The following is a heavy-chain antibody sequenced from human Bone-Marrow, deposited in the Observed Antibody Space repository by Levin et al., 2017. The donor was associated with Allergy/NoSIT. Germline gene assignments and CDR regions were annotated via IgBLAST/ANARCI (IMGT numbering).Heavy chain of an antibody. D-gene: IGHD1-26*01. CDR1: GFSFSSYS. J-gene: IGHJ3*02. CDR3: ARGIEDYLVEWGWPGGADAFDI. V-gene: IGHV3-48*01. Sequence: PGGSLRLSCAASGFSFSSYSMNWVRQAPGKGLEWVSHISSSGSSIYYADSVKGRFTISRDNAKNSLYLQMNSLRAEDTAVYYCARGIEDYLVEWGWPGGADAFDIWGQGTMVTVSS. CDR2: ISSSGSSI.